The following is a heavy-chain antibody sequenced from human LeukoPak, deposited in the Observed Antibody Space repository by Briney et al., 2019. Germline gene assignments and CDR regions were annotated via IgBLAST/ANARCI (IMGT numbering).Heavy chain of an antibody. V-gene: IGHV3-30-3*01. CDR1: GFTFSSYA. CDR2: ISYDGNYK. J-gene: IGHJ6*02. CDR3: ARGEYDLLTGVYDTYGIDV. D-gene: IGHD3-9*01. Sequence: GGSLRLSCAASGFTFSSYAMHWVRQAPGKGLEWVAVISYDGNYKYYADSVKGRFTISRDNSKSTLFLQMNSLRPEDTAVYYCARGEYDLLTGVYDTYGIDVWGQGTTVTVSS.